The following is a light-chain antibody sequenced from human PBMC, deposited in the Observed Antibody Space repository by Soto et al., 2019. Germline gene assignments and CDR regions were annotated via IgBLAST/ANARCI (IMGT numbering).Light chain of an antibody. J-gene: IGLJ2*01. Sequence: QSALTQPASVSESPGQSITISCTGTSSDIGDYNFVSWYQQHPGKAPQLMIYDVSYRPSGVSHRFSGSKSGNTASLTISWLQTEDEADYYCSSYTSNTTLVFGGGTKLTVL. CDR2: DVS. V-gene: IGLV2-14*01. CDR3: SSYTSNTTLV. CDR1: SSDIGDYNF.